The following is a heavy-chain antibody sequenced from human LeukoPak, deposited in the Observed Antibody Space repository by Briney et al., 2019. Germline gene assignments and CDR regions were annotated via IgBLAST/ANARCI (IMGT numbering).Heavy chain of an antibody. CDR1: GFTFSSYS. J-gene: IGHJ4*02. V-gene: IGHV3-21*01. D-gene: IGHD3-22*01. CDR2: ISSSSSYI. CDR3: AREWHYDSSGYYYGSPFDY. Sequence: PGGSLRLSCAASGFTFSSYSMNWVRQAPGKGLEWVSSISSSSSYIYYADSVKGRFTISRDNAKNSLYLQMNSLRAEDTAVYYCAREWHYDSSGYYYGSPFDYWGQGTLVTVSS.